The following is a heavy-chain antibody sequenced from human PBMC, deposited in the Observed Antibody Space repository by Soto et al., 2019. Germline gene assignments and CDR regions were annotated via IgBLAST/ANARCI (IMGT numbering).Heavy chain of an antibody. J-gene: IGHJ4*02. Sequence: QVQLVESGGGLVKPGGSLRLSCVASGFTFSDHYMTWIRQVPGKGLEWLSYVSTSSSYTNYADSVKGRFTNSRDNAMNSLYLQMNSLRAEDTAVYYCARLRLTGYFDYWGQGTLVTVSS. CDR2: VSTSSSYT. CDR1: GFTFSDHY. V-gene: IGHV3-11*05. CDR3: ARLRLTGYFDY.